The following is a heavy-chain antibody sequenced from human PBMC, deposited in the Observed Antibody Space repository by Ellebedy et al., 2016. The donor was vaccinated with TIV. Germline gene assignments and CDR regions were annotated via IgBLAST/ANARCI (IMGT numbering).Heavy chain of an antibody. V-gene: IGHV4-59*11. D-gene: IGHD3-10*01. CDR3: ARSGDWFDP. Sequence: MPSETLSLTCKVSGGPISSHFWSWIRQPPGKGLEWFRHIFFSGSTNYNPSLESRVSISIDTSKNQISLHLASVTAADTAVYYCARSGDWFDPWGQGTLVTVAS. CDR2: IFFSGST. J-gene: IGHJ5*02. CDR1: GGPISSHF.